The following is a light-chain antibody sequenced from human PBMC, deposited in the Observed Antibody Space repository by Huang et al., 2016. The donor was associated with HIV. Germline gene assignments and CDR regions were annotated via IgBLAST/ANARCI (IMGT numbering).Light chain of an antibody. J-gene: IGKJ4*01. CDR1: PSVSSD. CDR3: QQRSTWLPGLT. Sequence: EIVLTQSPATLSLSPGVSATLSCRATPSVSSDLAWYQQKPGQAPRLLIYDESNRATGIADSFSGSGSGTDFTLTITSLEPEDFAVYYCQQRSTWLPGLTFGGGTKVEIK. V-gene: IGKV3-11*01. CDR2: DES.